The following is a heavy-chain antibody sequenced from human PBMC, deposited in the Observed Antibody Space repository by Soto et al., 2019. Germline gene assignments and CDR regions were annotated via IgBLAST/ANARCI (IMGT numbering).Heavy chain of an antibody. V-gene: IGHV1-69*02. CDR1: GGNFSSYT. Sequence: QVQLVQSGAEVKKPGSSVKVSCKASGGNFSSYTISWVRQAPGQGIEWMGRINPILGIANYAQKFQGRVTITADKSTSTAYIALSSLRSEDTAVYYCARAYYYGSGSYFWGAFDIWGQGTMVTVSS. CDR2: INPILGIA. CDR3: ARAYYYGSGSYFWGAFDI. D-gene: IGHD3-10*01. J-gene: IGHJ3*02.